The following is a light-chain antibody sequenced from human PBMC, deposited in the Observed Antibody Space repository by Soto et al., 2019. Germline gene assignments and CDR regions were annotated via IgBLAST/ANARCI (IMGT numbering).Light chain of an antibody. J-gene: IGKJ1*01. V-gene: IGKV1-5*01. CDR2: DAS. Sequence: DIQMTQSPSTVSASVGDRVTITCLASQSITTWLAWYQQKPGKAPRLLIYDASSLESGVPSRFSGSGSGTEFTLAISSLQPDDFATYYCQQYGSDSPAFGQGTKVEIK. CDR1: QSITTW. CDR3: QQYGSDSPA.